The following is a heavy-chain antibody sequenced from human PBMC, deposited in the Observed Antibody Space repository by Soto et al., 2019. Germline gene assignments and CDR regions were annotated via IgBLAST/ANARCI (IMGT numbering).Heavy chain of an antibody. D-gene: IGHD6-13*01. Sequence: EVQLVESGGGLVHPGGSLRLSCAASGFTVSSDYMFWVRQAPGKGLEWVSAIYRGGSTYYADSVKDRFTISRDNSKNTLYLQVNGLRAEDTAVYYCAREIATTGEYYFDYWGQGILVTVSS. V-gene: IGHV3-66*01. CDR1: GFTVSSDY. J-gene: IGHJ4*02. CDR3: AREIATTGEYYFDY. CDR2: IYRGGST.